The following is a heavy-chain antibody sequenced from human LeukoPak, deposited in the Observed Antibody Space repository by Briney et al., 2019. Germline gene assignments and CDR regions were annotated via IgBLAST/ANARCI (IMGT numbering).Heavy chain of an antibody. CDR3: ARRSGYGWDDAFDI. CDR2: IYTSGST. V-gene: IGHV4-4*09. J-gene: IGHJ3*02. D-gene: IGHD5-12*01. Sequence: PSETLSLTCTVSGGSLSSYYWSWIRQPPGKGLEWIGYIYTSGSTNYNPSLKSRVTIPVDTSKNQFSLKLSSVADADAGVYYCARRSGYGWDDAFDIWGQGTMVTVSS. CDR1: GGSLSSYY.